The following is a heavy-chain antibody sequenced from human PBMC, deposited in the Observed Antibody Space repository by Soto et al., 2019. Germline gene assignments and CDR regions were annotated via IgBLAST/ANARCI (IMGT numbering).Heavy chain of an antibody. V-gene: IGHV1-18*01. CDR1: GYTFSTSG. J-gene: IGHJ4*02. D-gene: IGHD2-15*01. CDR2: ISAYNGDT. CDR3: ASRGTTTYCSGGSCYARGFDY. Sequence: GASVKVSCKDSGYTFSTSGSRWVRQAPGQRLEWMAWISAYNGDTKYAEKVQGRVTMTTDTSTSTAYMELRSLRSDDTAVYYCASRGTTTYCSGGSCYARGFDYWGQGTLVTVSS.